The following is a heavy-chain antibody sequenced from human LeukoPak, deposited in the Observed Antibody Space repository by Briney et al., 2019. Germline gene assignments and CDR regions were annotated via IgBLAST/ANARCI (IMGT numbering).Heavy chain of an antibody. V-gene: IGHV3-23*01. Sequence: PGGSLRLSCAASGFTVSSTYMNWVRQAPGKGLEWVSGVSGSGSNTYYADSVKGRFTISRDNSKNTLYLEMNSLRAEDTAVYYCARDRCGDICFYGLDVWGQGTTVSVSS. CDR1: GFTVSSTY. J-gene: IGHJ6*02. CDR2: VSGSGSNT. CDR3: ARDRCGDICFYGLDV. D-gene: IGHD2-21*01.